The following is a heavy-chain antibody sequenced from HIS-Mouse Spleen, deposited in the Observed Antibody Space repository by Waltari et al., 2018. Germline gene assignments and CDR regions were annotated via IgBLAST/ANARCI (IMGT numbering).Heavy chain of an antibody. Sequence: LPLKESSAGVVKPSETLSPTGPVSDGSFISSSYDCGWIRQPPGKGLEWIGSIYYSGSTYYNPSLKSRVTISVDTSKNQFSLKLSSVTAADTAVYYCAREIPYSSSWYDWYFDLWGRGTLVTVSS. CDR3: AREIPYSSSWYDWYFDL. J-gene: IGHJ2*01. V-gene: IGHV4-39*07. D-gene: IGHD6-13*01. CDR2: IYYSGST. CDR1: DGSFISSSYD.